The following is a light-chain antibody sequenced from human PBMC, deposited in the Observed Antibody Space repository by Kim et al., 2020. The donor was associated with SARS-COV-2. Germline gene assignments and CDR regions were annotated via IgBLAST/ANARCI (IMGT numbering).Light chain of an antibody. CDR1: QSISSW. CDR2: DAS. CDR3: QQYNSYSWT. V-gene: IGKV1-5*01. J-gene: IGKJ1*01. Sequence: DIQMTQSPSTLSASVGDRVTITCRASQSISSWLAWYQQKPGKAPKLLIYDASSLESGVPSRFSGSGSGTGFTLTISSLQPDDFATYYCQQYNSYSWTFGQGTKLEI.